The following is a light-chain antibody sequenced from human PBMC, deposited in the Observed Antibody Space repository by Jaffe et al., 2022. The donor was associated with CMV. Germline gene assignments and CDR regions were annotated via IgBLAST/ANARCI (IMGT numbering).Light chain of an antibody. Sequence: QSVLTQSPSVSAAPGQKVTISCSGSDSNIRNNYVSWYQQLPGAAPRLLIYENNKRPSGIPDRFSGSKSGPSGTLDITGLQTGDEADYYCGTWDSSLRAYVFGTGTKVTVL. CDR3: GTWDSSLRAYV. V-gene: IGLV1-51*02. CDR2: ENN. CDR1: DSNIRNNY. J-gene: IGLJ1*01.